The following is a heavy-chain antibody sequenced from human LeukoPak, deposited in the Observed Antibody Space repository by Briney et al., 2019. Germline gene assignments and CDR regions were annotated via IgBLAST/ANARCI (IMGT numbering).Heavy chain of an antibody. CDR1: GGSISSYY. CDR2: IYYSGST. Sequence: SETLSLTCTASGGSISSYYWSWIRQPPGKGLEWIGYIYYSGSTNYSPSLKSRVTMSVDTSKNLFSLKVSSVTAADTAVYYCARGRSNYYGMDVWGQGTTVTVSS. CDR3: ARGRSNYYGMDV. V-gene: IGHV4-59*01. J-gene: IGHJ6*02. D-gene: IGHD1-26*01.